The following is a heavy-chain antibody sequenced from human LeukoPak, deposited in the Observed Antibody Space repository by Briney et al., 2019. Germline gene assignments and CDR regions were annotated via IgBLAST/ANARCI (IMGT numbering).Heavy chain of an antibody. CDR3: ASYEAGSSWAQAFDI. CDR1: GGSISDYY. J-gene: IGHJ3*02. D-gene: IGHD6-13*01. V-gene: IGHV4-59*01. Sequence: SETLSLTCTVSGGSISDYYWNWIRQPPGKGLEWIGYVHYSGSTNYNPSLKSRVTMSIDTSKNQFSLRLSSVTAADTAVYYCASYEAGSSWAQAFDIWGQGTMVTVSS. CDR2: VHYSGST.